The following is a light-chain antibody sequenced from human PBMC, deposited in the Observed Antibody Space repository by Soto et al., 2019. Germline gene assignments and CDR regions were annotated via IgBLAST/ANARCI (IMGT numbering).Light chain of an antibody. CDR1: SSDGGGYNY. CDR2: EVS. CDR3: NSDTSSSTLEV. V-gene: IGLV2-14*01. J-gene: IGLJ3*02. Sequence: QSALTQPASVSGSPGKSITISCTGNSSDGGGYNYVSWSQQHPGKAPTLMIYEVSNRPSGVSNRFSGSKSGNTASLTISGLQAEDESDYYCNSDTSSSTLEVFGGGTKLTVL.